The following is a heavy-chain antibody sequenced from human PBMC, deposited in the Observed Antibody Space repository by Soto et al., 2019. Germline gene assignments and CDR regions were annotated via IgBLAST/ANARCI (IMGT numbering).Heavy chain of an antibody. J-gene: IGHJ4*02. CDR3: ARGGCSGGSCQALDY. D-gene: IGHD2-15*01. CDR2: IYYSGIT. V-gene: IGHV4-59*01. Sequence: QVQLQESGPGLVKPSETLSLTCTVSGDFLSSYYWSWIRQSPVKGLEWIGYIYYSGITNYNASLKSRVTXSXXXSKXQFSLKLNSVTAADTAVYYCARGGCSGGSCQALDYWGQGTLVTVSS. CDR1: GDFLSSYY.